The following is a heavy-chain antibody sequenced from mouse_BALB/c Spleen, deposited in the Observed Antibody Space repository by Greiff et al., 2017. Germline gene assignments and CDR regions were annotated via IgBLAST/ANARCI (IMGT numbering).Heavy chain of an antibody. CDR2: ISYSGST. CDR1: GDSITSGY. D-gene: IGHD2-2*01. V-gene: IGHV3-8*02. Sequence: EVKLMESGPSLVKPSQTLSLTCSVTGDSITSGYWNWIRKFPGNKLEYMGYISYSGSTYYNPSLKSRISITRDTSKNQYYLQLNSVTTEDTATYYCAGGGGYGLYYYAMDYWGQGTSVTVSS. CDR3: AGGGGYGLYYYAMDY. J-gene: IGHJ4*01.